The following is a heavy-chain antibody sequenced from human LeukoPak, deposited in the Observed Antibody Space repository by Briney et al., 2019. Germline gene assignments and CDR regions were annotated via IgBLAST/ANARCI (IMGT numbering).Heavy chain of an antibody. CDR3: ARDPGPRIVGASAFDI. Sequence: GGSLRLSCAASGFTVSSNYMSWVRQAPGKGLEWVSVIYSGGSTYYADSVKGRFTISRDNAKNSLYLQMNSLRAEDTAVYYCARDPGPRIVGASAFDIWGQGTMVTVSS. V-gene: IGHV3-66*01. D-gene: IGHD1-26*01. J-gene: IGHJ3*02. CDR2: IYSGGST. CDR1: GFTVSSNY.